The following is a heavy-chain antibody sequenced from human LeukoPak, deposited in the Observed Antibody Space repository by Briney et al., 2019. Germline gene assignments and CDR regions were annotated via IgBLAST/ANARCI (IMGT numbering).Heavy chain of an antibody. J-gene: IGHJ6*03. V-gene: IGHV3-21*01. CDR3: ARIPVYCTNTRCLSYMDV. CDR1: GFTFSTYS. D-gene: IGHD2-8*01. CDR2: IDSSSYYI. Sequence: GGSLRLSCVASGFTFSTYSMNWFRQAPGKGLEWVSDIDSSSYYIYYADSVKGRFTISRDNAKNSLYLQMNSLRAEDTAVYYCARIPVYCTNTRCLSYMDVWGKGTTVTVSS.